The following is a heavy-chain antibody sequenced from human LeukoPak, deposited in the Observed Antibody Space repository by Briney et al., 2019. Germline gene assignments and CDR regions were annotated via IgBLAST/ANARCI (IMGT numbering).Heavy chain of an antibody. V-gene: IGHV3-66*01. CDR1: GFTVSSNY. J-gene: IGHJ4*02. D-gene: IGHD3-10*01. Sequence: GGSLRLSCAASGFTVSSNYMSWVRQAPGKGLEWVSVIYSGGGTDYADSVKGRFTISRDNSKNTLFLQMNSLTAEDSAVYFCARDRGSFTSGTSYFDYWGQGTLVTVSS. CDR2: IYSGGGT. CDR3: ARDRGSFTSGTSYFDY.